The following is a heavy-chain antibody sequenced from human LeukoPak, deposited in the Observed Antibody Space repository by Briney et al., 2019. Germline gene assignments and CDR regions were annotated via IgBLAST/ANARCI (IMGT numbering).Heavy chain of an antibody. CDR1: GFTFSSYA. Sequence: QSGGSLRLSCAASGFTFSSYAMHWVRQAPGKGLEWGAVISYDGSNKYYADSVKGRFTISRDNSKNTLYLQMNSLRDEDTAVYYCARDLIAARVYGMDVWGQGTTVTVSS. CDR3: ARDLIAARVYGMDV. J-gene: IGHJ6*02. CDR2: ISYDGSNK. V-gene: IGHV3-30-3*01. D-gene: IGHD6-6*01.